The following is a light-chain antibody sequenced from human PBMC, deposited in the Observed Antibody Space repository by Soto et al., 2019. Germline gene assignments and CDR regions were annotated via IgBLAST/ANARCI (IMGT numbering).Light chain of an antibody. CDR1: HNDIGTYDY. V-gene: IGLV2-14*03. CDR2: GVT. J-gene: IGLJ1*01. CDR3: CSYAGSYTYV. Sequence: QSALAQPTSVSGSPGQSITISCTGNHNDIGTYDYVSWYQQHPGRAPRLLIHGVTTRPSGISGRFSASKSGLTASLTISGLQAEDEADYYCCSYAGSYTYVFGTGTKVTVL.